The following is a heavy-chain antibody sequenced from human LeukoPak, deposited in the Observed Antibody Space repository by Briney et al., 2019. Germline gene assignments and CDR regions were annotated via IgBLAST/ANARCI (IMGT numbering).Heavy chain of an antibody. D-gene: IGHD6-19*01. J-gene: IGHJ4*02. V-gene: IGHV3-48*03. CDR3: ALLAVTSDFDY. Sequence: PGGSLRVSCAVSGFPFSIYEMNWVRQAPGKGLEWVSNIGSSGTTIYYADSVKGRFSISRDNAKSSLYLQTNSLRVEDTAVYYCALLAVTSDFDYWGQGALVTVSS. CDR2: IGSSGTTI. CDR1: GFPFSIYE.